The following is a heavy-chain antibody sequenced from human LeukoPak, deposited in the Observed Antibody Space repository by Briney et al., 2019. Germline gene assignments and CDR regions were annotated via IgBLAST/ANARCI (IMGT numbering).Heavy chain of an antibody. CDR1: GFTFSNYG. CDR3: AKEPSYDSSGYYHDY. CDR2: IRYDGSNK. V-gene: IGHV3-30*02. J-gene: IGHJ4*02. Sequence: GGSLRLSCAASGFTFSNYGMNWVRQAPGKGLEWVAFIRYDGSNKYYADSVKGRFTISRDNSKNTLYLQMNSLRAEDTAVYYCAKEPSYDSSGYYHDYWGQGTLVTVSS. D-gene: IGHD3-22*01.